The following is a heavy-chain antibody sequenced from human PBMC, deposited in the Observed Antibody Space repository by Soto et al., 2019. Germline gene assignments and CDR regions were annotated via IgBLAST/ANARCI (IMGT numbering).Heavy chain of an antibody. D-gene: IGHD2-2*01. J-gene: IGHJ4*02. CDR2: ISYDGSRI. CDR3: VKQHQGLDY. V-gene: IGHV3-30*18. CDR1: GFTFSNYD. Sequence: QVQLVESGGGVVQPGRSLRLSCATSGFTFSNYDMHWVRQAPGKGLEWVAVISYDGSRIYYVDSVKGRFTISRDTSKNTLSLQMNSLRPEDTALYYCVKQHQGLDYWGQGTLVTVSS.